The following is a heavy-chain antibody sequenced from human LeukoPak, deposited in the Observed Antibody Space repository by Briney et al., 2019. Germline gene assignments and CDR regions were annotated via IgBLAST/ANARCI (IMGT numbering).Heavy chain of an antibody. CDR2: IYTSGST. J-gene: IGHJ4*02. V-gene: IGHV4-61*02. CDR1: GGSISSGSYY. CDR3: ARHLMGFDRTTYFDY. Sequence: SQTLSLTCTVSGGSISSGSYYWRWIRQPAGKGLEWIGRIYTSGSTSYNPSLESRVTISVDTSKNQFSLKLSSVTAADTAVYYCARHLMGFDRTTYFDYWGQGTLVTVSS. D-gene: IGHD3-9*01.